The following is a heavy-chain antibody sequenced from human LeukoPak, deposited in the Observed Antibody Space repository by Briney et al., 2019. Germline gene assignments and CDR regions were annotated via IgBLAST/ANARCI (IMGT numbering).Heavy chain of an antibody. Sequence: SQTLSLTCAVTGASVSSGGSSWAWIRQPPGKGLEWIGYIYHIVNTFYNPSLQSRVTISVDRAKNQVFLRLTSVTAADTAVYYCARDSYGLGSNYFDPWGQGTQVTVSS. V-gene: IGHV4-30-2*01. CDR1: GASVSSGGSS. D-gene: IGHD3-10*01. CDR3: ARDSYGLGSNYFDP. J-gene: IGHJ5*02. CDR2: IYHIVNT.